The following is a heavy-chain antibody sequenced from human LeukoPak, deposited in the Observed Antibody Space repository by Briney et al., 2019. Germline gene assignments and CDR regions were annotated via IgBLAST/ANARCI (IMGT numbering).Heavy chain of an antibody. V-gene: IGHV3-21*01. CDR2: ISSSSSYI. J-gene: IGHJ4*02. Sequence: GGSLRLSCAASGFTFSNYWMNWVRQAPGKGLGWVSSISSSSSYIYYADSVKGRFTISRDNAKNSLYLQMNSLRAEDTAVYYCARGPAAGTSYFDYWGQGTLVTVSS. D-gene: IGHD6-13*01. CDR3: ARGPAAGTSYFDY. CDR1: GFTFSNYW.